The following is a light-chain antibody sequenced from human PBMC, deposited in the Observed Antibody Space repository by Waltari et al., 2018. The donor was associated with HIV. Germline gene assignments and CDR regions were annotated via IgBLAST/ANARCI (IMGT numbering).Light chain of an antibody. CDR2: EVT. CDR3: CSYAGSRIHVV. CDR1: FSDVGSSNL. J-gene: IGLJ2*01. Sequence: QSALTQPASVSGSPGQSFTISCTGTFSDVGSSNLFSWSQKHPGEAPKIMIYEVTKRPSGVSSRFSGSKSGNTASLTISGLQAEDEADYYCCSYAGSRIHVVFGGGTKLTVL. V-gene: IGLV2-23*02.